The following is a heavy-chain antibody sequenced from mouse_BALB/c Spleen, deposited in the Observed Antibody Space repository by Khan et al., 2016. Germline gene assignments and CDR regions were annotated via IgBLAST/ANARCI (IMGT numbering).Heavy chain of an antibody. V-gene: IGHV4-1*02. Sequence: VKLLESGGGLVHPGGSLKLSCAASVFDFSRYWMSWVRQAPGKGLEWIGEINPDSYTINYTPSLKDKFIISRDNAKNTLYLQMSKVRSEDTALYYCARAGYHGYLAYWGQGTLVTVSA. CDR3: ARAGYHGYLAY. CDR1: VFDFSRYW. J-gene: IGHJ3*01. CDR2: INPDSYTI. D-gene: IGHD2-14*01.